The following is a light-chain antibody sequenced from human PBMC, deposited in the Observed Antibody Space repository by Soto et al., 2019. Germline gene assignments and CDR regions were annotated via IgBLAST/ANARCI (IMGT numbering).Light chain of an antibody. J-gene: IGKJ4*01. CDR3: QQSYSTPLT. V-gene: IGKV1-39*01. CDR1: HTIRNY. CDR2: AAS. Sequence: DIQMTQSPSSLSASVGDRVTMTCRASHTIRNYLDWYQQKLGKAPKLLIYAASSLQSGVPSRFSGSGSETDFTLTIRSLQPEDFATYYCQQSYSTPLTFGGGTKVDIK.